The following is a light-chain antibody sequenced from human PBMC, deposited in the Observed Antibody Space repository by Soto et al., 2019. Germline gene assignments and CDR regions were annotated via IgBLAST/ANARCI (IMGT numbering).Light chain of an antibody. CDR2: ENY. CDR3: GTWDSSLTTFV. CDR1: SSDIGRNY. V-gene: IGLV1-51*02. Sequence: TQPPSVSAAPGQKVTISCSGSSSDIGRNYVSWYKHLPRTAPKLLIYENYKRPSGIPDRFSGSKSGTSATLGITGLQTGDEADYYCGTWDSSLTTFVFGTGTKVTVL. J-gene: IGLJ1*01.